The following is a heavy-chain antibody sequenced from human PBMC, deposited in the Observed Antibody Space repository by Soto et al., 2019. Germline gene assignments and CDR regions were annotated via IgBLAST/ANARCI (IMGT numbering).Heavy chain of an antibody. CDR2: IRETGNT. V-gene: IGHV3-23*01. D-gene: IGHD1-26*01. CDR1: GFTFSNYA. Sequence: VQILQSGGGLEQPGGSLRLSCAASGFTFSNYAMSWIRQAPGKGLEWVSTIRETGNTYYADSVRDRFATSRDNSENTLYLQMSSLRAEDTAVYYCAKQQMGVIRALDYWGQGTLVTVSS. J-gene: IGHJ4*02. CDR3: AKQQMGVIRALDY.